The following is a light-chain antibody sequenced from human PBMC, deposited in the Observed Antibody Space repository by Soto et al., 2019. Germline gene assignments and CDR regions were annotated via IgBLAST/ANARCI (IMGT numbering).Light chain of an antibody. CDR2: TTS. Sequence: EIVLTQSPDTLSLSPGERATLSCTASESVTSSCLAWYQRKPGQAPRLLIHTTSTRATDIPDRFSGSGSGTDFTLTISRLEPEDFATYYCQQSYKTPHTFGQGTKLETK. V-gene: IGKV3D-20*02. CDR1: ESVTSSC. J-gene: IGKJ2*01. CDR3: QQSYKTPHT.